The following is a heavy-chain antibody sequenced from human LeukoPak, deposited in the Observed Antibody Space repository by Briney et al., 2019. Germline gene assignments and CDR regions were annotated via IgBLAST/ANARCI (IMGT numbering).Heavy chain of an antibody. CDR1: GFTFSSYA. D-gene: IGHD6-13*01. Sequence: PGGSLRLSCAASGFTFSSYAMSWVRQAPGKGLEWVSAISGSGGSTYYADSVKGRFTISRDNSKNTLYLQMNSLRAEDTAVYYCAKDRGMGQQFEDAFDIWGQGTMVTVSS. CDR2: ISGSGGST. V-gene: IGHV3-23*01. CDR3: AKDRGMGQQFEDAFDI. J-gene: IGHJ3*02.